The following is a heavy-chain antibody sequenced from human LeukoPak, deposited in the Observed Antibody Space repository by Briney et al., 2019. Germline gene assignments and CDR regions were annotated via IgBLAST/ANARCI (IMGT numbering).Heavy chain of an antibody. CDR3: AHRHRMPHFDY. CDR1: GFSLSTSGVG. J-gene: IGHJ4*02. CDR2: IYWNDDK. Sequence: SGPTLVKPTQTLTLTCTFSGFSLSTSGVGVGWIRQPPGKALEWLAHIYWNDDKRYSPSLKSRLTITKDTSKNQVVLTMTNMDPVDTATYYCAHRHRMPHFDYWGQGTLVTVSS. V-gene: IGHV2-5*01. D-gene: IGHD2-15*01.